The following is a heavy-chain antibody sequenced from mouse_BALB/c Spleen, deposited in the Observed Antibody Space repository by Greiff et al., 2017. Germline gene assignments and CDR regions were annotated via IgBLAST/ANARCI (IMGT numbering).Heavy chain of an antibody. Sequence: VQLQESGPGLVAPSQSLSITCTVSGFSLTSYGVHWVRQPPGKGLEWLGVIWAGGSTNYNSALMSRLSISKDNSKSQVFLKMNSLQTDDTAMYYCARASYGNYERFAYWGQGTLVTVSA. CDR3: ARASYGNYERFAY. D-gene: IGHD2-10*02. J-gene: IGHJ3*01. CDR2: IWAGGST. CDR1: GFSLTSYG. V-gene: IGHV2-9*02.